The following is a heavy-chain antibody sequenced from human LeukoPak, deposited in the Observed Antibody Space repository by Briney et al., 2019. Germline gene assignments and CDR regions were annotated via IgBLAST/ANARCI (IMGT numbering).Heavy chain of an antibody. J-gene: IGHJ4*02. D-gene: IGHD1-26*01. Sequence: GGSETLFCAGFGFIFSDCAIHWVRQASGKGLEWVGRIDTRDKGSATAYAASVRGRFAISRDDSASTAYLQMTGLETEDTAVYYCVKCGLGGCYRYDCWGQGTLVTVSS. CDR3: VKCGLGGCYRYDC. V-gene: IGHV3-73*01. CDR1: GFIFSDCA. CDR2: IDTRDKGSAT.